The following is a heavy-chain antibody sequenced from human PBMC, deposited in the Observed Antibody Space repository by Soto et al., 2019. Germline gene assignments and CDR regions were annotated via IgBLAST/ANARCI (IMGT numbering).Heavy chain of an antibody. V-gene: IGHV4-31*03. Sequence: KPSETLSLTCTVSGGSISSGGYYWSWIRQHPGKGLEWIGYIYYSGSTYYNPSLKSRVTISVDTSKNQFSLKLSSVTAADTAVYYCARADYYDSSGYHNWFDPWGQGTLVTVSS. J-gene: IGHJ5*02. CDR3: ARADYYDSSGYHNWFDP. D-gene: IGHD3-22*01. CDR2: IYYSGST. CDR1: GGSISSGGYY.